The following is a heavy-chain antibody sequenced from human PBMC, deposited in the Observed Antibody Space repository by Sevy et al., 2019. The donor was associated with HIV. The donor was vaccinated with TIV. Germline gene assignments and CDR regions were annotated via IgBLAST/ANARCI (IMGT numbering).Heavy chain of an antibody. CDR2: ISGSGGST. CDR1: GFTFSSYA. CDR3: AHPGVYTAMAPFDY. D-gene: IGHD5-18*01. V-gene: IGHV3-23*01. J-gene: IGHJ4*02. Sequence: GGSLRLSCAASGFTFSSYAMSWVRQAPGKGLEWVSAISGSGGSTYYADSVKGRFTISRDNSKNTLYLQMNSLRAEDTVVYYCAHPGVYTAMAPFDYWGQGTLVTVSS.